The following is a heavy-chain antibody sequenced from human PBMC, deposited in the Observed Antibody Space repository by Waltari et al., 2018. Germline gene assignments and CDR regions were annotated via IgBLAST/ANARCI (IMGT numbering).Heavy chain of an antibody. CDR2: IYYSGST. CDR1: GGSISSGGYY. CDR3: ARTAVVVPAAILDY. V-gene: IGHV4-31*03. Sequence: QVQLQESGPGLVKPSQTLSLTCTVYGGSISSGGYYWSWIRQHPGKGLEWIGYIYYSGSTYYNPSLKSRVTISVDTSKNQFSLKLSSVTAADTAVYYCARTAVVVPAAILDYWGQGTLVTVSS. D-gene: IGHD2-2*02. J-gene: IGHJ4*02.